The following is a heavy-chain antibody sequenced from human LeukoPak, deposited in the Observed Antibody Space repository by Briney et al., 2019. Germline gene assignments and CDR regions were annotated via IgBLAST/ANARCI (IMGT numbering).Heavy chain of an antibody. CDR1: GYTFTSYG. CDR3: ASGLLRFLEWLPDGFDY. CDR2: ISAYNGNT. V-gene: IGHV1-18*01. D-gene: IGHD3-3*01. Sequence: ASVKVSCKASGYTFTSYGISWVRQAPGQGLEWMGWISAYNGNTNYAQQLQGRVTMTTDTSTSTAYMELRSLRSDDTAVYYCASGLLRFLEWLPDGFDYWGQGTLVTVSS. J-gene: IGHJ4*02.